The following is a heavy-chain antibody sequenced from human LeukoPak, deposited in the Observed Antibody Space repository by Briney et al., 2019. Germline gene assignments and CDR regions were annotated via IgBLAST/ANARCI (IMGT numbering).Heavy chain of an antibody. CDR1: GGSISSYY. Sequence: SEALSLTCTVSGGSISSYYWSWIRQSPGKGLEWIGYIYYSGSTNYNPSLRSRVTISVDTSKNQFSLKLSSVTAADTAVYYCARHGTSSYYYYAMDVWGQGTTVTVSS. V-gene: IGHV4-59*08. CDR3: ARHGTSSYYYYAMDV. D-gene: IGHD1-1*01. CDR2: IYYSGST. J-gene: IGHJ6*02.